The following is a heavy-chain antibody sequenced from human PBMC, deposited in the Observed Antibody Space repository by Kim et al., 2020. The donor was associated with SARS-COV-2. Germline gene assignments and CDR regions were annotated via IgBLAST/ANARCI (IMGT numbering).Heavy chain of an antibody. CDR1: GGSLSTGAYF. Sequence: SETLSLTCTVSGGSLSTGAYFWSWIRQHPGKGLEWIGYIDYSGTTYYSESLKSRVALSIDTSRNQFSLRLRSVTAADTAVYYCAKTTGAQLDYWGQGTL. D-gene: IGHD7-27*01. J-gene: IGHJ4*02. CDR3: AKTTGAQLDY. V-gene: IGHV4-31*03. CDR2: IDYSGTT.